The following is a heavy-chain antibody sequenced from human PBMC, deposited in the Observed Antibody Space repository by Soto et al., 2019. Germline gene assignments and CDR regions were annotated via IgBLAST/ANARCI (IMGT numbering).Heavy chain of an antibody. V-gene: IGHV3-21*01. CDR3: ASLRYYGSGSYSPIDY. D-gene: IGHD3-10*01. CDR1: GFTFSSYS. Sequence: PGGSLRLSCAASGFTFSSYSMNWVRQAPGKGLEWVSSISSSSSYIYYADSVKGRFTISRDNAKNSLYLQMNSLRAEDTAVYYCASLRYYGSGSYSPIDYWGQGTLVTV. J-gene: IGHJ4*02. CDR2: ISSSSSYI.